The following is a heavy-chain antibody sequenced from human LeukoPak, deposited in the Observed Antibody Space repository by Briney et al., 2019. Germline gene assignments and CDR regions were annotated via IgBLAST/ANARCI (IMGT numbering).Heavy chain of an antibody. D-gene: IGHD3-3*01. Sequence: SETLSLTCTVSGGSISSGGYYWSWIRQHPGKGLEWIGYIYYSGNTNYNPSLKSRLTISVDTSKNQFSLKLSSVTAADTAVYYCARGSFWSGYYVDYWGQGTLVTVSS. CDR2: IYYSGNT. V-gene: IGHV4-61*08. CDR1: GGSISSGGYY. J-gene: IGHJ4*02. CDR3: ARGSFWSGYYVDY.